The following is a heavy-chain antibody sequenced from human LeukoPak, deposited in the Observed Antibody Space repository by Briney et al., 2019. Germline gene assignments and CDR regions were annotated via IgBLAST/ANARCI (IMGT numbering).Heavy chain of an antibody. D-gene: IGHD2-2*01. Sequence: ASVKVSCEASGYKFDTNGITYGVTWVRQAPGQGLEWMGWIIPIFGTANYAQKFQGRVTITTDESTSTAYMELSSLRSEDTAVYYCARGHCSSTSCRNWFDPWGQGTLVTVSS. CDR2: IIPIFGTA. J-gene: IGHJ5*02. V-gene: IGHV1-69*05. CDR3: ARGHCSSTSCRNWFDP. CDR1: GYKFDTNGITYG.